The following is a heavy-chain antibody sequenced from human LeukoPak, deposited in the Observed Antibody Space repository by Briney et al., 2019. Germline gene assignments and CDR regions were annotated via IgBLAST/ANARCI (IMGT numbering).Heavy chain of an antibody. Sequence: GGSLRLSCAASGFTFSSYGMYWVRQAPGKGLEWVAFIRYDGSNKYYADSVKGRFTISRENAKNSLHLQMDSLKAGDTAVYYCARVSSESSGFVYFFDYWGQGTLVTVYS. CDR3: ARVSSESSGFVYFFDY. J-gene: IGHJ4*02. D-gene: IGHD3-22*01. V-gene: IGHV3-30*02. CDR2: IRYDGSNK. CDR1: GFTFSSYG.